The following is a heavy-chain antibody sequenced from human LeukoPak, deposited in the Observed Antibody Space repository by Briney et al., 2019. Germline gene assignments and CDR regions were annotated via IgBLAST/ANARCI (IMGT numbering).Heavy chain of an antibody. V-gene: IGHV4-4*02. CDR1: GGSISSSNW. D-gene: IGHD2-15*01. J-gene: IGHJ6*02. CDR3: ARGTVAATEPPYYYYGMDV. CDR2: IYHSGST. Sequence: SETLSLTCAVSGGSISSSNWWSWVRQPPGKGLEWIGEIYHSGSTNYNPSLKSRVTISVDKSKNQFSLKLSSVTAADTAVYYCARGTVAATEPPYYYYGMDVWGQGTTVTVSS.